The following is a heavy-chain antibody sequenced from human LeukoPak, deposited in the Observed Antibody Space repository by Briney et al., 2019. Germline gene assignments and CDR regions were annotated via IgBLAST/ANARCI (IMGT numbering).Heavy chain of an antibody. CDR1: GFTFSSYS. CDR3: ARVIGPDYYDSSGYYWGFDY. V-gene: IGHV3-21*01. J-gene: IGHJ4*02. Sequence: SGGSLRLSCAASGFTFSSYSMNWVRQAPGKGLEWVSSISSSSSYIYYADSVKGRFTISRDNAKNSLYLQMNSLRAEDTAVYYCARVIGPDYYDSSGYYWGFDYWGQGTLVTVSS. CDR2: ISSSSSYI. D-gene: IGHD3-22*01.